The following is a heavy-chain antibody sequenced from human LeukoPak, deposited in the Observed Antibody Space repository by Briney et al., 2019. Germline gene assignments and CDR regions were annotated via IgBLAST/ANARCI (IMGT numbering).Heavy chain of an antibody. CDR2: INPNSGGT. CDR3: ARRPYDSSGIPFDY. Sequence: GASVKVSFKASGYTFTCYYMHWVRQAPGQGLEWMGWINPNSGGTNYAQKFQGRVTITRDTSISTAYMDLSRPRSDDTAVYYCARRPYDSSGIPFDYWGQGTLVTVSS. D-gene: IGHD3-22*01. V-gene: IGHV1-2*02. CDR1: GYTFTCYY. J-gene: IGHJ4*02.